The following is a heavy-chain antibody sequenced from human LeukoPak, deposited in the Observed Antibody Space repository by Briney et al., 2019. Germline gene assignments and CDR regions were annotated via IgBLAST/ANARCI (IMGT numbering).Heavy chain of an antibody. CDR3: AAYGLGSSRRFDP. CDR2: IYYSGST. Sequence: PSETLSLTRTVSGGSISSAGYYWTWIRQHPGKGLEWIGYIYYSGSTYYSPSLKSRVTISLDTSKNQFSLNLSSVTAADTAVYYCAAYGLGSSRRFDPWGQGTLVTVSS. V-gene: IGHV4-31*03. D-gene: IGHD3-10*01. J-gene: IGHJ5*02. CDR1: GGSISSAGYY.